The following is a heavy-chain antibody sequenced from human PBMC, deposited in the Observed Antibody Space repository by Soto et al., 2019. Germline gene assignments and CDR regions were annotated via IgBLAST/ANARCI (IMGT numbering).Heavy chain of an antibody. J-gene: IGHJ6*02. Sequence: GASVKVSCKASGGTFSSYAISWVRQAPGQGLEWMGGITPIFGTANYAQKFQGRVTITADESTSTAYMELSSLRSEDTAVYYCARAWADDIVVVPAAIRPYGMDVWGQGTTVTVSS. D-gene: IGHD2-2*02. CDR3: ARAWADDIVVVPAAIRPYGMDV. V-gene: IGHV1-69*13. CDR1: GGTFSSYA. CDR2: ITPIFGTA.